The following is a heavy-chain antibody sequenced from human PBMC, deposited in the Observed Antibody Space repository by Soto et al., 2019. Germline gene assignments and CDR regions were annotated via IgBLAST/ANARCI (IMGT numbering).Heavy chain of an antibody. CDR1: GFTFSSYA. Sequence: ELQLLESGGGLVQPGGSLRLSCAASGFTFSSYAMSWVRQAPGKGLEWVSAISHSGGSTYYADSVKGRFTISRDNSKDTLFLQMNTLRGEDTALYYCAKVPTGEMATVFQAFDIWGQGTMVTVSS. CDR2: ISHSGGST. V-gene: IGHV3-23*01. D-gene: IGHD4-4*01. J-gene: IGHJ3*02. CDR3: AKVPTGEMATVFQAFDI.